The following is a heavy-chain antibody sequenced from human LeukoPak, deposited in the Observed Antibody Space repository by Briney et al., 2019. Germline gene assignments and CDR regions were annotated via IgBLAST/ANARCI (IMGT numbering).Heavy chain of an antibody. CDR2: IIPILGIA. J-gene: IGHJ4*02. Sequence: GASVKVSCKASGGTFSSYAISWVRQAPGQGLEWMGRIIPILGIANYAQKFQGRVTITADKSTSTAYMELSSLRSEDTAVYYCARDFYWAAAGTPYFDYWGQGTPVTVSS. V-gene: IGHV1-69*04. CDR1: GGTFSSYA. CDR3: ARDFYWAAAGTPYFDY. D-gene: IGHD6-13*01.